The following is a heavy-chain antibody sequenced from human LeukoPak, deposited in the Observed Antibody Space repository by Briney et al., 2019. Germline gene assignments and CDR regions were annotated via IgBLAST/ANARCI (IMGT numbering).Heavy chain of an antibody. J-gene: IGHJ6*03. V-gene: IGHV1-2*02. CDR3: AGGGLPAYYYYMDV. CDR2: INPNSGGT. CDR1: GYTFTGYF. D-gene: IGHD1-26*01. Sequence: ASVKVSCKASGYTFTGYFMHWVRQAPGQGLEWMGWINPNSGGTNYAQNFQGRVTMTRDTSISTAYMELSRLRSDDTAVYYCAGGGLPAYYYYMDVWGKGTTVTVSS.